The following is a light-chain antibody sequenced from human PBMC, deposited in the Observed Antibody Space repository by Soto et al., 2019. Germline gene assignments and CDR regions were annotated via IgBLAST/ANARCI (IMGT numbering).Light chain of an antibody. Sequence: QSVLAQPPSASGTPGQRVTISCSGTNSNIGQNLVNWYQQLPGTAPKLLIYNYNQRPSGVPHRFSASKAGTSASLTISGLQSEDEADYYCVAWDDRLNAILFGGGTKLTVL. J-gene: IGLJ2*01. CDR1: NSNIGQNL. CDR2: NYN. CDR3: VAWDDRLNAIL. V-gene: IGLV1-44*01.